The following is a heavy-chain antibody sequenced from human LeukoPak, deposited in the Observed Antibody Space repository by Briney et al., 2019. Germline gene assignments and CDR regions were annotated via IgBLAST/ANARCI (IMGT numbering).Heavy chain of an antibody. D-gene: IGHD3-3*01. Sequence: PGGSLRLSCAASGVTFRSYWMHWVRQAPGKGLVWVSRINSDGSSTSYADSVKGRFTISRDNAKNTLYLQMNSLRAEDTAVYYCARVSYYDFWSGYPTDYWGQGTLVTVSS. V-gene: IGHV3-74*01. CDR1: GVTFRSYW. J-gene: IGHJ4*02. CDR2: INSDGSST. CDR3: ARVSYYDFWSGYPTDY.